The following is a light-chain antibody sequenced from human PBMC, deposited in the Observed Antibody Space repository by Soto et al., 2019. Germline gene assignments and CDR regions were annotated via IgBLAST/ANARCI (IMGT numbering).Light chain of an antibody. CDR1: QSVSSSF. Sequence: DIELTQSPGTLSLSPGDRATLSCRASQSVSSSFLAWYQQTPGQAPRLLIYGATSRATGITDRFSGSGSGTDVTPTISSLEPEDVAVYYCQQYGSSPLTFGGGTKVEIK. V-gene: IGKV3-20*01. CDR2: GAT. CDR3: QQYGSSPLT. J-gene: IGKJ4*01.